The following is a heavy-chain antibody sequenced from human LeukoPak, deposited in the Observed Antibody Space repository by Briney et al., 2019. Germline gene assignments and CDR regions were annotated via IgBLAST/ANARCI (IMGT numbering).Heavy chain of an antibody. Sequence: SVKVSCKASGYTFTSYGISWVRQAPGQGLEWMGGIIPIFGTANYAQKFQGRVTITADESTSTAYMALSSLRSEDTAVYYCARDIERFDPWGQGTLVTVSS. J-gene: IGHJ5*02. CDR2: IIPIFGTA. V-gene: IGHV1-69*13. CDR3: ARDIERFDP. CDR1: GYTFTSYG.